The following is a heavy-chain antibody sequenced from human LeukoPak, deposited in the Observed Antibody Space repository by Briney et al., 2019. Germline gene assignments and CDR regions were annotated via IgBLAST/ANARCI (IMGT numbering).Heavy chain of an antibody. CDR3: ARAHGDWYFDL. V-gene: IGHV3-74*01. J-gene: IGHJ2*01. CDR1: GFTFSSYW. CDR2: INSDGSST. Sequence: GGSLILSCAASGFTFSSYWVHWVRQAPGKGLVWVSRINSDGSSTSYADSVKGRLTISRDNAKNTLYLQMNSLRVEDTAVYYCARAHGDWYFDLWGRGTLVTVSS. D-gene: IGHD2-21*01.